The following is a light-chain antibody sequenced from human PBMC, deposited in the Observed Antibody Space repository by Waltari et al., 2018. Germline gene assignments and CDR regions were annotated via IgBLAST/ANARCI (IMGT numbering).Light chain of an antibody. J-gene: IGLJ3*02. Sequence: SSVLTQAPSVSVAPGQTATVTCGGDNIGGRSVHWYQQRPGRAPVLVGYLDSDRPSGIPDRFSGSKSGNAATLTISRVKAGDEADYYCHVWDGKTVMFGGGTKLTVL. CDR3: HVWDGKTVM. CDR1: NIGGRS. CDR2: LDS. V-gene: IGLV3-21*02.